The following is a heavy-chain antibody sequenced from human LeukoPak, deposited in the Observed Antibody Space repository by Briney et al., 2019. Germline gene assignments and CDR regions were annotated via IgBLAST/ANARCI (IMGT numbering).Heavy chain of an antibody. CDR3: ASLDREPIAVAV. CDR2: ISGSGGRT. J-gene: IGHJ4*02. V-gene: IGHV3-23*01. CDR1: GFTFSNYA. Sequence: TGGSLRLSCAASGFTFSNYAMSWVRQAPGKGLEWVSAISGSGGRTFYTDSVKGRFTISRDNSKNTLYLQMNSLRAEDTAVYYCASLDREPIAVAVWGQGTLVTVSS. D-gene: IGHD6-19*01.